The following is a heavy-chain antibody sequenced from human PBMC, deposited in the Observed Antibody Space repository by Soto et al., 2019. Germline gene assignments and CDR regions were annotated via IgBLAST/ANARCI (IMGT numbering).Heavy chain of an antibody. V-gene: IGHV4-39*01. CDR2: IYYSGST. J-gene: IGHJ5*02. Sequence: SETLSLTCTVSGGSISSSSYYWGWIRQPPGKGLKWIGSIYYSGSTYYNPSLKSRVTISVDTSKNQFSLKLSSVTAADTAVYCCARSRQESLEWLLSPPGNWFDPWGQGTLVTVSS. D-gene: IGHD3-3*01. CDR3: ARSRQESLEWLLSPPGNWFDP. CDR1: GGSISSSSYY.